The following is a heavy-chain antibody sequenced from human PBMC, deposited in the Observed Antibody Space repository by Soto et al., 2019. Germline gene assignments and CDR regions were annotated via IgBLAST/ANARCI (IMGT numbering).Heavy chain of an antibody. V-gene: IGHV4-28*01. CDR3: ATYSRSHGWFDP. D-gene: IGHD4-4*01. Sequence: QVQLQESGPGLVKPSDTLSLTCAVSGDSISSNKWWGWIRQPPGKGLEWIGYFHYSGSTYYSPSLKSRVTMSVDTSKHQFSLKLSSVTAVDTAVYYCATYSRSHGWFDPWGQGTLVTVSS. CDR1: GDSISSNKW. J-gene: IGHJ5*02. CDR2: FHYSGST.